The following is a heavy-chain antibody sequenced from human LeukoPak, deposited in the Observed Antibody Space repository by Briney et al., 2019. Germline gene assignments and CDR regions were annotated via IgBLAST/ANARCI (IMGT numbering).Heavy chain of an antibody. CDR3: ARWYYDFCSGYYSPYYYYMDV. CDR1: GGSFSGYY. Sequence: SETLSHTCAVYGGSFSGYYWSWIRQPPGKGLEWLGDIKHSGSTNYNTSLKSRVTISVDTSKNQFSLKLSSVAAADTAVYYCARWYYDFCSGYYSPYYYYMDVWGKGTTVTVSS. CDR2: IKHSGST. V-gene: IGHV4-34*01. J-gene: IGHJ6*03. D-gene: IGHD3-3*01.